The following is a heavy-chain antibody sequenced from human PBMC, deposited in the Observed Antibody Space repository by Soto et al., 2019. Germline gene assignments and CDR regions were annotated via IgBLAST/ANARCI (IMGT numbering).Heavy chain of an antibody. D-gene: IGHD3-22*01. CDR1: GGTFSSYT. Sequence: QVQLVQSGAEVKKPGSSVKVSCKASGGTFSSYTISWVRQAPGQGLEWMGRIITILGIANYAQKFQGRVTITADKSTSTADRELSSLRSEDTAVYYCARRNYYDWSGYYFDYWGQGTLVTVSS. CDR3: ARRNYYDWSGYYFDY. CDR2: IITILGIA. J-gene: IGHJ4*02. V-gene: IGHV1-69*02.